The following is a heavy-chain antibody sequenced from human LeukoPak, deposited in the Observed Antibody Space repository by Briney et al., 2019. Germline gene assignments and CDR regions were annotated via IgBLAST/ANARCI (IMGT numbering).Heavy chain of an antibody. CDR2: INESGST. CDR1: GGSFSAYY. V-gene: IGHV4-34*01. J-gene: IGHJ4*02. Sequence: PSETLSLTCAVYGGSFSAYYWSWIRQPPGKGLEWIGEINESGSTNYNPSLKSRVTMAVDTSKDQFSLRLSSVTAADTAVYHCARAMTRDLFGLHYFDYWGQGTLVTVSS. D-gene: IGHD3-16*01. CDR3: ARAMTRDLFGLHYFDY.